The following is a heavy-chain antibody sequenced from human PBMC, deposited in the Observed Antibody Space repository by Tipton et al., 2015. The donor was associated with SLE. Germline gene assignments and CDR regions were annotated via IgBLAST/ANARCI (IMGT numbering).Heavy chain of an antibody. J-gene: IGHJ5*02. Sequence: TLSLTCAVYGGSFSGYYWSWIRQSPGKGLEWIGEINHSGGTNYNPSLKSRVTISVDTSKIQFSLKMISVTAADTAVYYCARSPFNYGASWGQGTLVTVSS. D-gene: IGHD4-17*01. CDR1: GGSFSGYY. CDR2: INHSGGT. V-gene: IGHV4-34*01. CDR3: ARSPFNYGAS.